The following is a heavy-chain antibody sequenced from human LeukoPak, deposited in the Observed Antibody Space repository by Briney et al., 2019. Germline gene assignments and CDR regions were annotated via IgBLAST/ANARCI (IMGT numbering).Heavy chain of an antibody. CDR1: GFTFSSYE. J-gene: IGHJ4*02. CDR2: ISSSGSTI. Sequence: GGSLRLSCAASGFTFSSYEMNWVRQAPGKGPEWVSYISSSGSTIYYADSVKGRFTISRDNAKNSLYLQMNSLRAEDTAVYYCARVVGDAEPFDYWGQGTLVTVSS. V-gene: IGHV3-48*03. CDR3: ARVVGDAEPFDY. D-gene: IGHD1-14*01.